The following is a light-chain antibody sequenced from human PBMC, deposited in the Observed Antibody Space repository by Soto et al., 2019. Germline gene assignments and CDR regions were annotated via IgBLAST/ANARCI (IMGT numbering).Light chain of an antibody. CDR3: QQYGSSLGVT. J-gene: IGKJ4*01. V-gene: IGKV3-20*01. CDR1: QTVTSGY. Sequence: EIVLTQSPGTLSLSPGESASLYFSASQTVTSGYLAWYQQKPGQAPRLLIYAVSNRAAGIPDRFSGSESGTDFTLTISRLEPEDFAVYYCQQYGSSLGVTFGGGTKVDIK. CDR2: AVS.